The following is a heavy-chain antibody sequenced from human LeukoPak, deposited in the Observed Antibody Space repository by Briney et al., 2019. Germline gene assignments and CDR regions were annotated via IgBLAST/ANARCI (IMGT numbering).Heavy chain of an antibody. V-gene: IGHV2-26*01. D-gene: IGHD6-19*01. Sequence: SSPTLVNPTETLTLTCTDSGCSLSNARMGVSWIRQPPRKALDKIAHIISNDENSYNTSLKSRLTISKDTSKSQVVLTMTSMDPVDTATYYCARIRCASGWSFEYWGQGTLVTVSS. CDR1: GCSLSNARMG. CDR3: ARIRCASGWSFEY. CDR2: IISNDEN. J-gene: IGHJ4*02.